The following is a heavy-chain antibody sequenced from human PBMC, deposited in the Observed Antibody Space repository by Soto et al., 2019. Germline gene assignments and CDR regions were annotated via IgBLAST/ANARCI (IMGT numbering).Heavy chain of an antibody. D-gene: IGHD6-13*01. CDR3: ARVKWEQLVWMNYFAP. J-gene: IGHJ5*02. V-gene: IGHV1-18*01. CDR1: GYTFTSYG. Sequence: GASVKVSCKASGYTFTSYGISWVRQAPGQGLEWMGWISAYNGNTNYAQKLQGRVTMTKDTSTSTAYMELRSLRSDDTAEYYSARVKWEQLVWMNYFAPWGQGTLVPVSS. CDR2: ISAYNGNT.